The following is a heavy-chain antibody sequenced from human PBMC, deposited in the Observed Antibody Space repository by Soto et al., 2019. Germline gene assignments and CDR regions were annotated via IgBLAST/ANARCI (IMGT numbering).Heavy chain of an antibody. Sequence: SETLSLTCTVSGGSVSSESHYWSWIRQTPGKGLEWIGEINHSGSTNYNPSLKSRVTISVDTSKNQFSLKLSSVTAADTAVYYCARGSAALPPYYYYYYGMDVWGQGTTVTVSS. V-gene: IGHV4-61*01. CDR1: GGSVSSESHY. D-gene: IGHD2-15*01. J-gene: IGHJ6*02. CDR2: INHSGST. CDR3: ARGSAALPPYYYYYYGMDV.